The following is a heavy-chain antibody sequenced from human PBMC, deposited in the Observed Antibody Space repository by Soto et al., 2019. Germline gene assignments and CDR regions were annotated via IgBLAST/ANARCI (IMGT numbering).Heavy chain of an antibody. Sequence: GGSLRLSCTASGFTFGDYAMSWVRQAPGKGLEWVGFIRSKAYGGTTEYAASVKGRFTISRDDSKSIAYLQMNSLKTEDTAVYYCTRDEGPILRGYSYYYGMDVWGQGTTVTVSS. CDR2: IRSKAYGGTT. J-gene: IGHJ6*02. CDR3: TRDEGPILRGYSYYYGMDV. D-gene: IGHD5-12*01. CDR1: GFTFGDYA. V-gene: IGHV3-49*04.